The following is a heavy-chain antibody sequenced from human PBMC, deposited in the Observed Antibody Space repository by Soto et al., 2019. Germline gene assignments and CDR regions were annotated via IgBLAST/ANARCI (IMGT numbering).Heavy chain of an antibody. CDR3: ARDGRGHYDILTGYSYYYGMDV. CDR1: GGTFSSYA. D-gene: IGHD3-9*01. V-gene: IGHV1-69*06. CDR2: IIPIFGTA. Sequence: QVQLVQSGAEVKKPGSSVKVSCKASGGTFSSYAISWVRQAPGQGLEWMGGIIPIFGTANYAQKFQGRVTITADKSTSTAYMELSSLRSEDTAVYYCARDGRGHYDILTGYSYYYGMDVWGQGTTVTGSS. J-gene: IGHJ6*02.